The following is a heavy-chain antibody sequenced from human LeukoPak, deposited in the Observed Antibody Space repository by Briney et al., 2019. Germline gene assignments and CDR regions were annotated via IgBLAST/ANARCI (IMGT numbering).Heavy chain of an antibody. Sequence: ASVKVSCKTSGYSFTNYGITWVRQAPGQGLEWMGWISGYNSKTFYAQKFQGRVTMTTDNSTSTVHMELRSLRSDETGVYHWAREGLRSIAARRGRRDYMDVWGKGTTVIVSS. V-gene: IGHV1-18*01. D-gene: IGHD6-6*01. J-gene: IGHJ6*03. CDR1: GYSFTNYG. CDR3: AREGLRSIAARRGRRDYMDV. CDR2: ISGYNSKT.